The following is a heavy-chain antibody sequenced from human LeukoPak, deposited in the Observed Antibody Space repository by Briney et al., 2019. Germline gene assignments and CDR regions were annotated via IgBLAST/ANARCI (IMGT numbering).Heavy chain of an antibody. D-gene: IGHD4-11*01. J-gene: IGHJ4*02. V-gene: IGHV1-2*02. CDR1: GYTFTGYY. Sequence: GASVKVSRKASGYTFTGYYMHWVRQAPGQGLEWMGWINPNSGGTNYAQKFQGRVTMTRDTSISTAYMELSRLRSDDTAVYYCAKSWRLQYPESLDYWGQGTLVTVSS. CDR2: INPNSGGT. CDR3: AKSWRLQYPESLDY.